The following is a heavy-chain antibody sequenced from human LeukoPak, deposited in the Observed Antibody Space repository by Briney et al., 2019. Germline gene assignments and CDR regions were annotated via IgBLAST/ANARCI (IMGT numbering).Heavy chain of an antibody. CDR1: GYTFTGYY. CDR3: AREFSEYGSSSPSNFDY. D-gene: IGHD6-6*01. V-gene: IGHV1-2*02. CDR2: INPNSGGT. Sequence: ASVKVSCKASGYTFTGYYMHWVRQAPGQGLEWMGWINPNSGGTNYAQKFQGRVTMTRDTSISTAYMELSRLRSDDTAVYYCAREFSEYGSSSPSNFDYWGQGTLVTVSS. J-gene: IGHJ4*02.